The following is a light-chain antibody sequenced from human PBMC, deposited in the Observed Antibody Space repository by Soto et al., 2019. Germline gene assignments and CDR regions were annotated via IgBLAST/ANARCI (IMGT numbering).Light chain of an antibody. CDR1: QSVSSSY. Sequence: EIVLTQSPGTLSLSPGERATLSCRASQSVSSSYFAWYQQKPGQAPRLLIYGASSRATSIPDRFSGSGSGTDFPLTISRLEPEDFAMYYCQQYGSSLLTFGPGTKVDIK. J-gene: IGKJ3*01. CDR2: GAS. CDR3: QQYGSSLLT. V-gene: IGKV3-20*01.